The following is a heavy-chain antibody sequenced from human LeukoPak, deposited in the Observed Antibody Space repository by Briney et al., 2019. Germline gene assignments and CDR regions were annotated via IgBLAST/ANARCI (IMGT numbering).Heavy chain of an antibody. V-gene: IGHV4-59*01. J-gene: IGHJ4*02. CDR1: GVSMSTYY. Sequence: ASETLSLTCTVSGVSMSTYYWSWLRQSPGKGLEWLAYIHYSGCTNIIPSLKGRLSISIDTSKNQFSLKVNSVTAADTAVYYCARDIYGSGYGFFDYWGQGTLVTVSS. D-gene: IGHD3-10*01. CDR2: IHYSGCT. CDR3: ARDIYGSGYGFFDY.